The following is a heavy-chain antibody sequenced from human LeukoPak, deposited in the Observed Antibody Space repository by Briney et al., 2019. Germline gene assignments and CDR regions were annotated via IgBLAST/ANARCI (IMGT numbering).Heavy chain of an antibody. CDR2: INPNSGVT. CDR1: GYKFTGYI. V-gene: IGHV1-2*06. D-gene: IGHD3-22*01. Sequence: GASVKVSCQASGYKFTGYILHWVRQAPGQGLEWMGRINPNSGVTNYAQKFQGRVTMTRDTSISTAYMEVNRVTSDDAAVCYCARYDTISGRGYWGQGTLVTVSS. CDR3: ARYDTISGRGY. J-gene: IGHJ4*02.